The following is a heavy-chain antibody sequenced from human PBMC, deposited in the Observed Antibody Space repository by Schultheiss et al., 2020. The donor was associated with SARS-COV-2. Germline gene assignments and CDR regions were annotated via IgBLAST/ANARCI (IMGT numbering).Heavy chain of an antibody. D-gene: IGHD3-3*01. J-gene: IGHJ6*02. CDR2: INHSGST. Sequence: SETLSLTCAVYGGSFSGYYWSWIRQPPGKGLEWIGEINHSGSTNYNPSLKSRVTISVDTSKNQFSLKLSSVTAADTAVYYCASMQAYYDFWSGYYSVWGQGTTVTVSS. CDR3: ASMQAYYDFWSGYYSV. CDR1: GGSFSGYY. V-gene: IGHV4-34*01.